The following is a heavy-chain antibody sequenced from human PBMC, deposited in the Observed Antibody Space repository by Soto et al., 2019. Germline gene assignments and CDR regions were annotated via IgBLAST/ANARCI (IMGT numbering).Heavy chain of an antibody. Sequence: GGSLRLSCAVSGFTISSYAMNWVRQAPGKGLEWVSGISGSGASTYYADPVKGRFTISRDSSTNSVFLQMNSLRAEDTAVYYCAKPPSWGQGALVTVSS. V-gene: IGHV3-23*01. CDR1: GFTISSYA. CDR2: ISGSGAST. J-gene: IGHJ5*02. CDR3: AKPPS.